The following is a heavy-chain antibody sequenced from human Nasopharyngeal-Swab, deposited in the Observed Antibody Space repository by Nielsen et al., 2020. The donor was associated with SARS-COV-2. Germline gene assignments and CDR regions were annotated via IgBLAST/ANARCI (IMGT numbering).Heavy chain of an antibody. V-gene: IGHV1-46*01. Sequence: ASVKVSCKASGYTFTSYAMHWVRQAPGQGLEWMGIINPSGGSTSYAQKFQGRVTMTRDTSTSTVYMELSSLRSEDTAVYYCARDRKYCSSTSCYTDGMDVWGQGTTVTVSS. CDR2: INPSGGST. J-gene: IGHJ6*02. CDR1: GYTFTSYA. D-gene: IGHD2-2*02. CDR3: ARDRKYCSSTSCYTDGMDV.